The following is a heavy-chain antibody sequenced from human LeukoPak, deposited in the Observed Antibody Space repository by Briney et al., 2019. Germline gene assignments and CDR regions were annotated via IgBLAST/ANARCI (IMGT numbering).Heavy chain of an antibody. Sequence: PSETLSLTCTVSGGSISSYYWSWIRQPPGKGLEWIGYIYYSGSINYNPSLKSRVTISVDTSKNQFSLKLSSVTAADTAMYYCARISGTYFGYWGQGTLVTVSS. J-gene: IGHJ4*02. CDR2: IYYSGSI. D-gene: IGHD1-26*01. V-gene: IGHV4-59*12. CDR1: GGSISSYY. CDR3: ARISGTYFGY.